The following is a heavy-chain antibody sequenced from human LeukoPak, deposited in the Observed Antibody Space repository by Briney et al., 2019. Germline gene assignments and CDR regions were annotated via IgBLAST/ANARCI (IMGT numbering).Heavy chain of an antibody. J-gene: IGHJ5*02. CDR3: ARTGIARSSNNWFDP. V-gene: IGHV1-2*02. D-gene: IGHD6-13*01. Sequence: GASVKVSCKASGYPFTGYYMHWVRQAPGQGLEWMGWINGNSGATNYAHKFQGRVTMTRDTSISTAYMELRRLRSDDTAVYYCARTGIARSSNNWFDPWGQGTLVTVSS. CDR2: INGNSGAT. CDR1: GYPFTGYY.